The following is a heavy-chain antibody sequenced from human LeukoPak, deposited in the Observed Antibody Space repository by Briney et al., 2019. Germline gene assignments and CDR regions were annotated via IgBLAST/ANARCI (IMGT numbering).Heavy chain of an antibody. CDR1: RSSMSGYY. V-gene: IGHV4-59*01. D-gene: IGHD4-17*01. CDR3: ARGSVTPDAGY. CDR2: TFDSETT. Sequence: PSETLSLTCTVSRSSMSGYYWSWIRQPPGKGLEWIGYTFDSETTDYNPSLKSRAIISVDTSKNQVSLKLNSVTAADTAIYYCARGSVTPDAGYWGPGTLVTVSS. J-gene: IGHJ4*02.